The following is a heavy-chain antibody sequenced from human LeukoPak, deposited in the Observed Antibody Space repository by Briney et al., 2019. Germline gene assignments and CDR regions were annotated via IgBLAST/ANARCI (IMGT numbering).Heavy chain of an antibody. Sequence: GGSLRLSCAASGFTVSSNYMSWVRQAPGKGLEWVSVIYSGGSTYYADSVKGRFTISRDNSKNTLYLQMNSLRAEDTAVYYCAKVNGGSGSYCDYWGQGTLVTVSS. CDR1: GFTVSSNY. V-gene: IGHV3-53*01. CDR3: AKVNGGSGSYCDY. D-gene: IGHD3-10*01. CDR2: IYSGGST. J-gene: IGHJ4*02.